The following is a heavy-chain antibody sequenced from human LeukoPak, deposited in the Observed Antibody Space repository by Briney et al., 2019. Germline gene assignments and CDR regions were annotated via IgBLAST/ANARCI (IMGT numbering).Heavy chain of an antibody. CDR1: GFTFSSYG. D-gene: IGHD6-6*01. J-gene: IGHJ6*03. CDR3: AKDSGSSGYYYMDV. CDR2: ISGSGGSI. V-gene: IGHV3-23*01. Sequence: SGGTLRLSCAASGFTFSSYGMSWVRQAPGKGLEWVSAISGSGGSIDYADSVKGRFTISRDNAKNSLYLQMNSLRAEDMALYYCAKDSGSSGYYYMDVWGKGTTVTVSS.